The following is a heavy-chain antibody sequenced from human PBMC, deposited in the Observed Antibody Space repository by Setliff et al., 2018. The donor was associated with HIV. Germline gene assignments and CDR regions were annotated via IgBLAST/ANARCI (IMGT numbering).Heavy chain of an antibody. CDR2: INCENGDT. CDR3: ARETQTGTGSYLN. J-gene: IGHJ4*02. V-gene: IGHV1-46*01. Sequence: GASVKVSCKASGYTFTNYYVNWVRQAPGQGLEWMGIINCENGDTTYAQNFKGRVTVTRDTSTSTVYMDLSSLRPEDTAVYYCARETQTGTGSYLNWGQGTLVTVSS. CDR1: GYTFTNYY. D-gene: IGHD3-10*01.